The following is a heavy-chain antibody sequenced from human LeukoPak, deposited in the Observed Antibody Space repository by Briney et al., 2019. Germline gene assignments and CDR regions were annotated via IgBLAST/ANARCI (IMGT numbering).Heavy chain of an antibody. CDR2: ISSSSSAI. CDR1: GFTFSSYS. D-gene: IGHD2/OR15-2a*01. CDR3: VRDHYYSFDY. Sequence: GGSLGLSCAASGFTFSSYSMNWVRQAPGKGLEWISYISSSSSAIYYADSVKGRSTISRDNAKNSLYLQMNSLRDEDTAVYYCVRDHYYSFDYWGQGTLVTVSS. V-gene: IGHV3-48*02. J-gene: IGHJ4*02.